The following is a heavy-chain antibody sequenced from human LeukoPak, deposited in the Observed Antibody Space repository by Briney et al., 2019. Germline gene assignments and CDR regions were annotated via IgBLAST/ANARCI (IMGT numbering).Heavy chain of an antibody. CDR2: IKQDGSEK. CDR1: GFTFSIYW. J-gene: IGHJ6*03. CDR3: ARGQLELLSDYYSYMDV. V-gene: IGHV3-7*01. D-gene: IGHD1-1*01. Sequence: GGSLRLSCAASGFTFSIYWMSWVRQAPGKGLEWVANIKQDGSEKYYVDSVKGRFTISRDNAKNSLYLQMNSLRAEDTAVYYCARGQLELLSDYYSYMDVWGKGTTVTVSS.